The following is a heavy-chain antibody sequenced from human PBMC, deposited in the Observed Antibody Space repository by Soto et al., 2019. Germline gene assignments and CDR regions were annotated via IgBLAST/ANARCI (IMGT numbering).Heavy chain of an antibody. Sequence: GGSLRLSCAASGFTFSSYDMHWVRQATGKGLNWVSAIGTAGDTYYPGSVKGRFTISRENAKNSLYLQMNSLRAEDTAVYYCARNYGSGSYYLETQPFFDYWGQGTLVTVSS. D-gene: IGHD3-10*01. CDR1: GFTFSSYD. CDR3: ARNYGSGSYYLETQPFFDY. CDR2: IGTAGDT. J-gene: IGHJ4*02. V-gene: IGHV3-13*01.